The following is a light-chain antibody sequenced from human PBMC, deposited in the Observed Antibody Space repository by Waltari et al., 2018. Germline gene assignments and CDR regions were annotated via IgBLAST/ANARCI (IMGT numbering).Light chain of an antibody. J-gene: IGLJ3*02. CDR3: CSYAGRSTWV. CDR2: DVT. Sequence: QSALTQPASVSGSPGQSITISCPGASTDVGDYNYVSWYQQIPGKAPKVIIYDVTKRPSGVSDRVSGSKSGNSASLAISGRQAEDEAHYYCCSYAGRSTWVFGGGTKVTVL. CDR1: STDVGDYNY. V-gene: IGLV2-14*03.